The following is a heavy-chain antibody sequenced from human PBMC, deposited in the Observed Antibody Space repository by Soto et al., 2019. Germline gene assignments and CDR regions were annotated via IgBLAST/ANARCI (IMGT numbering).Heavy chain of an antibody. J-gene: IGHJ4*02. CDR1: GYTFTTYG. Sequence: QVHLVQSGAEVKKPGASVKVSCKASGYTFTTYGISWVRQVPGQGLEWMGWISTYNGNTNYEQKLQGRVTMTTDTLTSTAYMELRSLRSDDTAVYYCARRGAYCSGGTCYHFDYWGQGTLVTVSS. D-gene: IGHD2-15*01. CDR3: ARRGAYCSGGTCYHFDY. V-gene: IGHV1-18*04. CDR2: ISTYNGNT.